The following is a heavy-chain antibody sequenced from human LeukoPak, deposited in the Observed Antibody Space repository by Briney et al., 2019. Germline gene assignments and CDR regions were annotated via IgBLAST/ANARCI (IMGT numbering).Heavy chain of an antibody. D-gene: IGHD3-3*01. CDR2: ISGSGGST. V-gene: IGHV3-23*01. CDR3: AAVPHNPDLYDFWSGSYNWFDP. J-gene: IGHJ5*02. CDR1: GFTFSSYG. Sequence: GGSLRLSCVASGFTFSSYGMHWVRQAPGKGLEWVSAISGSGGSTYYADSVKGRFTISRDNSKNTLYLQMNSLRAEDTAVYYCAAVPHNPDLYDFWSGSYNWFDPWGQGTLVTVSS.